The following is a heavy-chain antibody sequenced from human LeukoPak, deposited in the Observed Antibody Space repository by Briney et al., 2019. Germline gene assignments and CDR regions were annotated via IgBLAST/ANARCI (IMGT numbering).Heavy chain of an antibody. CDR3: AREVIEAGDSDAFDI. Sequence: SXXLSLTCTVSGGSIRRDNFFWSWSRQTQGKGLEWLGYIVHSGGAYNNPSEKSRVTMTGNTSKNMFSLNLSSVTAADTAMYYCAREVIEAGDSDAFDIWGQGTMVTVSS. CDR2: IVHSGGA. J-gene: IGHJ3*02. D-gene: IGHD6-13*01. CDR1: GGSIRRDNFF. V-gene: IGHV4-30-4*08.